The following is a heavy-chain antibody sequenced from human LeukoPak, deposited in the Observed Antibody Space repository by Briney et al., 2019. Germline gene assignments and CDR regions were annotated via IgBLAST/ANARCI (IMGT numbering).Heavy chain of an antibody. CDR1: GFTFSSYG. CDR2: IWYDGSNK. V-gene: IGHV3-33*01. CDR3: ARESGFGENRRYFDY. J-gene: IGHJ4*02. D-gene: IGHD3-10*01. Sequence: GRSLRLSCAASGFTFSSYGVHWVRQAPGKGLEWVAVIWYDGSNKYYADSVKGRFTISRDNSKNTLYLQMNSLRAEDTAVYYCARESGFGENRRYFDYWGQGTLVTVSS.